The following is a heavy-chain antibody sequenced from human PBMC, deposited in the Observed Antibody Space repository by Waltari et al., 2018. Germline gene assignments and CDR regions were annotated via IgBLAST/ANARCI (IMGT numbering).Heavy chain of an antibody. CDR3: ARHHYDFWSGRPYYFDY. CDR1: GGSHRSSNW. CDR2: IYHSGST. D-gene: IGHD3-3*01. Sequence: QVQLQESGPGLVKPSGTLSLTCPVSGGSHRSSNWWSWVRQPPGKGLEWIGEIYHSGSTNYNPSLKSRVTISVDKSKNQFSLKLSSVTAADTAVYYCARHHYDFWSGRPYYFDYWGQGTLVTVSS. V-gene: IGHV4-4*02. J-gene: IGHJ4*02.